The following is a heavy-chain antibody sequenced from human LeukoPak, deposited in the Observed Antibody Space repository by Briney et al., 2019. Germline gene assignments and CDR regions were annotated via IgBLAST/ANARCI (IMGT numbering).Heavy chain of an antibody. D-gene: IGHD4-17*01. Sequence: ASVKVSCKASGGTFSSYAISWVRQAPGQGLEWIGGIIPIFGTANYAQKFQGRVTITADESTSTAYMELSSLRSEDTAVYYCAIPPTTYGDYAGYFDYWGQGTLVTVSS. J-gene: IGHJ4*02. CDR2: IIPIFGTA. V-gene: IGHV1-69*01. CDR1: GGTFSSYA. CDR3: AIPPTTYGDYAGYFDY.